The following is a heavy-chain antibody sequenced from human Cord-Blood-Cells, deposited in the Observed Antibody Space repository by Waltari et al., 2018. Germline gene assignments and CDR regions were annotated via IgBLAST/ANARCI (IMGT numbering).Heavy chain of an antibody. Sequence: QVQLVQSGAEGKKPGASVKVSCTASGYTFTAYYMHWVRQAPGPGLEWMEWINPNSGGTNYAQKFQGRVTMTRDTSISTAYMELSRLRSDDTAVYYCARDGALLGIGHYFDYWGQGTLVTVSS. D-gene: IGHD7-27*01. V-gene: IGHV1-2*02. CDR2: INPNSGGT. CDR1: GYTFTAYY. J-gene: IGHJ4*02. CDR3: ARDGALLGIGHYFDY.